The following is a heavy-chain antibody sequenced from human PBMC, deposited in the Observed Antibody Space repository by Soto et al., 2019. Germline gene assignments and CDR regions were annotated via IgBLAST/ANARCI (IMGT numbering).Heavy chain of an antibody. CDR3: ACTGSNYYCCGMYV. CDR1: GGTFSSYA. J-gene: IGHJ6*02. Sequence: QVQLVQSGAEVKKPGSSVKVSCKASGGTFSSYAISWVRQAPGQGLEWMGGIIPIFGTADYAQKFQGRVTITADESTRPGYMELSSLRAEDTAVYYGACTGSNYYCCGMYVWGQGATVTVCS. D-gene: IGHD2-8*02. V-gene: IGHV1-69*12. CDR2: IIPIFGTA.